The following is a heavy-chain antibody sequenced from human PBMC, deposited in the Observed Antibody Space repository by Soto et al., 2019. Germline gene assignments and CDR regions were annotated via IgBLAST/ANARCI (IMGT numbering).Heavy chain of an antibody. CDR3: ARSSGVAAAGPFDY. D-gene: IGHD6-13*01. CDR1: GGSISSGGYY. Sequence: QVQLQESGPGLVKPSQTLSLTCTVSGGSISSGGYYWSWIRQHPGKGREWIGYIYYSGSTYYNPSLQSRVTISVDTSKNQFSLKLSSVPAADTAVYYCARSSGVAAAGPFDYWGQGTLVTVSS. J-gene: IGHJ4*02. CDR2: IYYSGST. V-gene: IGHV4-31*03.